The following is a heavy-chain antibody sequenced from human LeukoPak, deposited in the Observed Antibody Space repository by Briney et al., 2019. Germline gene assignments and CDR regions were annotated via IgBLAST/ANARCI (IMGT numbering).Heavy chain of an antibody. CDR1: GGSISSYY. V-gene: IGHV4-59*01. CDR3: ARGGRTNWFDP. J-gene: IGHJ5*02. CDR2: ICHSGAT. Sequence: SETLSLTCTVSGGSISSYYWSWIRQPPGKGLEWIGYICHSGATNSYPSLKSRVTKSVDTSKNQFSLKLTSVTAADTAVYYCARGGRTNWFDPWGQGTLVTVSS.